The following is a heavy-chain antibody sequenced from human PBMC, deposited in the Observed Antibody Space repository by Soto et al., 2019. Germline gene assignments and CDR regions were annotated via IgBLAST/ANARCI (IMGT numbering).Heavy chain of an antibody. CDR2: IKQDGSER. CDR3: ARDVGPITIFGEALSSYFDF. V-gene: IGHV3-7*03. CDR1: GFSFGTYC. D-gene: IGHD3-3*01. Sequence: EVQLVESGGGLVQPGGSLRLSCAVSGFSFGTYCMSWVRQAPGKGLEWLASIKQDGSERYYLDSVKGRFTISRDNAKDSLSLQMNSLRVEDTAFYYCARDVGPITIFGEALSSYFDFWGQGTLVTVSS. J-gene: IGHJ4*02.